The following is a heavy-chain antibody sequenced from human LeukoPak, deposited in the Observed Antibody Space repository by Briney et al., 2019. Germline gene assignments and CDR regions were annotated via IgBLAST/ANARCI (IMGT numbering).Heavy chain of an antibody. D-gene: IGHD3-22*01. CDR2: ISGSGGST. V-gene: IGHV3-23*01. J-gene: IGHJ4*02. Sequence: QPGGSLRLSCAASGFTFSSYAMSWVRQAPGKGLEWVSGISGSGGSTYYADSVKGRFTISRDNSKNTLHLQMNSLRAEDTAVYYCAKGRYYYDSSGYWQFDYWGQGTLVTVSS. CDR3: AKGRYYYDSSGYWQFDY. CDR1: GFTFSSYA.